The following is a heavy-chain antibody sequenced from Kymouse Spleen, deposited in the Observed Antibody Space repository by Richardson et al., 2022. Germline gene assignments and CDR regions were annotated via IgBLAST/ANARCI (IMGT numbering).Heavy chain of an antibody. Sequence: EVQLVESGGGLVQPGGSLKLSCAASGFTFSGSAMHWVRQASGKGLEWVGRIRSKANSYATAYAASVKGRFTISRDDSKNTAYLQMNSLKTEDTAVYYCTSSGWYPFDYWGQGTLVTVSS. CDR1: GFTFSGSA. D-gene: IGHD6-19*01. V-gene: IGHV3-73*02. CDR2: IRSKANSYAT. CDR3: TSSGWYPFDY. J-gene: IGHJ4*02.